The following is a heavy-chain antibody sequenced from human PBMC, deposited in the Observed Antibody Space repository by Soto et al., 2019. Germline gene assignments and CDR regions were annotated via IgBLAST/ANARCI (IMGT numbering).Heavy chain of an antibody. Sequence: QVQLVQSGAEVKKPGASVKVSCKASGYTFASYHISWVRQAPGQGLEWMGWISAYNGNTNYAQKLQGRVTMTTDTTTSTAYMELRSLRSDDKGVDNCARDSPPMDVWGQGTTVTVSS. CDR2: ISAYNGNT. V-gene: IGHV1-18*01. CDR3: ARDSPPMDV. J-gene: IGHJ6*02. CDR1: GYTFASYH.